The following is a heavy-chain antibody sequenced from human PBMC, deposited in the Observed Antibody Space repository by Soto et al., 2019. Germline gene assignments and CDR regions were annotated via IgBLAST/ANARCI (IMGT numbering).Heavy chain of an antibody. CDR2: MNPNSGNT. D-gene: IGHD2-2*01. V-gene: IGHV1-8*01. CDR3: ARRILGYCSSTSCRAYYYYYMDV. Sequence: ASVKVSCKASGYTFTSYDINWVRQATGQGLEWMGWMNPNSGNTGYAQKFQGRVTMTRNTSISTAYMELSSLRSEDTAVYYCARRILGYCSSTSCRAYYYYYMDVWGQGTTVTVSS. CDR1: GYTFTSYD. J-gene: IGHJ6*03.